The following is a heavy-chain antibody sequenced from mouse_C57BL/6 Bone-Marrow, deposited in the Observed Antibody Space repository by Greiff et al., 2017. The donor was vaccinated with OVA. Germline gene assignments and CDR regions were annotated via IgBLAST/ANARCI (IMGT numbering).Heavy chain of an antibody. V-gene: IGHV1-82*01. CDR1: GYAFSSSW. Sequence: VQLQQSGPELVKPGASVKISCKASGYAFSSSWMNWVKQRPGKGLEWIGRIYPGDGDTNYNGKFKGKATLTADKSSSTAYMQLSSLTSEDSAVYFCARSDYSNYGWFAYWGQGTLVTVSA. D-gene: IGHD2-5*01. CDR3: ARSDYSNYGWFAY. CDR2: IYPGDGDT. J-gene: IGHJ3*01.